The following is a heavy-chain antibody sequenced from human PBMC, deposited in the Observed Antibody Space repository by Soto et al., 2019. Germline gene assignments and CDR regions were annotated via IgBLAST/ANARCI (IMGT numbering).Heavy chain of an antibody. D-gene: IGHD2-8*01. J-gene: IGHJ6*02. Sequence: ASVKVSCKASGYSFTDYHIHWVRQAPGQGLEWLGRINPKSGGTSTAQKFQGWVTMTTDTSISTASMELTRLTSDGTAIYYCARGDSTDCSNGVCSFFYNHDMDVWGQGTTVTVSS. CDR3: ARGDSTDCSNGVCSFFYNHDMDV. CDR2: INPKSGGT. V-gene: IGHV1-2*04. CDR1: GYSFTDYH.